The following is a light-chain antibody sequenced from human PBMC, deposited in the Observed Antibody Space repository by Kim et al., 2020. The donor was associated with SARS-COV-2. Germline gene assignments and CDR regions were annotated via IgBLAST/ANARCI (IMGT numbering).Light chain of an antibody. Sequence: QSVTISCTGTSSDVGGYNYVSCYQQHPGKAPKVLIYAFNKRPSGVPDRFSGSKSGNTASLTISGLQAEDEADYYCCSYAATGSARVFGGGTQLTVL. CDR3: CSYAATGSARV. CDR2: AFN. CDR1: SSDVGGYNY. J-gene: IGLJ2*01. V-gene: IGLV2-11*01.